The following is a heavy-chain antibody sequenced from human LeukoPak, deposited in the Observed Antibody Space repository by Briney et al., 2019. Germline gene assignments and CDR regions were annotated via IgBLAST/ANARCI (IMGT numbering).Heavy chain of an antibody. J-gene: IGHJ3*02. CDR2: IDPSDSYT. CDR3: GRLPLNSGYAGLDAFDI. CDR1: GYSSTSYW. D-gene: IGHD5-12*01. V-gene: IGHV5-10-1*01. Sequence: GESLNISCKGSGYSSTSYWISWVRQMPGKGLDWMGRIDPSDSYTNYSPSFQGHVTISADKSISTAYLQWSSLKASDTAMYYCGRLPLNSGYAGLDAFDIWGQGTMVTVSS.